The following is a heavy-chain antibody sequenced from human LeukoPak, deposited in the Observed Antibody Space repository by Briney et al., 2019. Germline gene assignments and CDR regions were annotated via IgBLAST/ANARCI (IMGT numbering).Heavy chain of an antibody. D-gene: IGHD3-22*01. CDR2: LKQDGSET. V-gene: IGHV3-7*01. CDR1: GFIFSNNW. Sequence: PGGSLRLSCAASGFIFSNNWMSWVRQAPGKGLEWVANLKQDGSETYYVDSVKGRFTISRDNAKNSVYLQMNSLRAEDTAVYYCATYSSGNGREFQHWGQGTLVTVSS. CDR3: ATYSSGNGREFQH. J-gene: IGHJ1*01.